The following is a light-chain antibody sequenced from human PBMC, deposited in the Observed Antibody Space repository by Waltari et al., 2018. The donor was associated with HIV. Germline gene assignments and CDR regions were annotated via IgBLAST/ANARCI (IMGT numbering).Light chain of an antibody. J-gene: IGLJ3*02. V-gene: IGLV1-44*01. Sequence: QSVLTQPPSASGTPGQRVTIPSSGSRSNIGSNPVSWYQQLPGTAPKLFIYSNNQRPSGVPDRFSGSKSGTSASLAISGLQSEDEADYYCAAWDDSLNGWVFGGGTKLTVV. CDR3: AAWDDSLNGWV. CDR1: RSNIGSNP. CDR2: SNN.